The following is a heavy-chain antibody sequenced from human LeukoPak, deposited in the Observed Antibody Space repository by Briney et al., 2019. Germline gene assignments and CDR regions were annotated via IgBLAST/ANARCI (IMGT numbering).Heavy chain of an antibody. D-gene: IGHD5-12*01. CDR3: ARDPWRPVDIVASTPGY. V-gene: IGHV3-30*04. CDR2: ISYDGSNK. CDR1: GFTFSSYA. J-gene: IGHJ4*02. Sequence: GGSLRLSCAASGFTFSSYAMHWVRQAPGKGLEWVAVISYDGSNKYYADSVKGRFTISRDNSKNTLYLQMNSLRAEDTAVYYCARDPWRPVDIVASTPGYWGQGTLVTVSS.